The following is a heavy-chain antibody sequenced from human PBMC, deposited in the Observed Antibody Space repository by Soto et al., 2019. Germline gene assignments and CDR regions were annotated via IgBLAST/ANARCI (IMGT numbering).Heavy chain of an antibody. V-gene: IGHV3-23*01. J-gene: IGHJ4*02. CDR1: GFTFSSYA. Sequence: PGGSLRLSCAASGFTFSSYAMSWVRQAPGKGLEWVSAIRDSGSNTFYADSVKGRFTISRDNSKNTLYLQMNSLRAEDTAVYYCAKDLDFYGSFDYWGQGTLVTVSS. CDR2: IRDSGSNT. D-gene: IGHD3-10*01. CDR3: AKDLDFYGSFDY.